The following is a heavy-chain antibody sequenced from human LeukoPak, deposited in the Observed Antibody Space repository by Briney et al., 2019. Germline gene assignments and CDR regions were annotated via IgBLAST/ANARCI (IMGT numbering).Heavy chain of an antibody. CDR1: GFTFSTYS. CDR2: ISSSSSYI. Sequence: GGSLRLSCAASGFTFSTYSMNWVRQAPGKGLEWVSSISSSSSYIYYADSVKGRFTISRDNAKNSLYLQMNSLRAEDTAVYYCARDLSSSSTAYLHHWGQGTLVTVSS. CDR3: ARDLSSSSTAYLHH. J-gene: IGHJ1*01. D-gene: IGHD6-6*01. V-gene: IGHV3-21*01.